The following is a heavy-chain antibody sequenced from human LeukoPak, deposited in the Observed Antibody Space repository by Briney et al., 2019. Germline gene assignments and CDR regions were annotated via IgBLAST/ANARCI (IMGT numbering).Heavy chain of an antibody. CDR1: GASISSTSYY. D-gene: IGHD3-22*01. J-gene: IGHJ4*02. CDR3: ARTYYYDSSGYYFDY. V-gene: IGHV4-39*07. Sequence: SETLSLTCTVSGASISSTSYYWGWIRQPPGKGLEWIGSTYYRGTTYYNPSLKSRVTISVNTSKNQFSLQLSSATAADTAVYYCARTYYYDSSGYYFDYWGQGTLVTVSS. CDR2: TYYRGTT.